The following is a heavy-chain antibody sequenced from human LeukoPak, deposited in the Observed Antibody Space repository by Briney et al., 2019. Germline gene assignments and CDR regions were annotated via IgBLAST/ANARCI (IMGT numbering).Heavy chain of an antibody. J-gene: IGHJ6*03. CDR1: GGSISSGGYY. D-gene: IGHD3/OR15-3a*01. V-gene: IGHV4-31*03. CDR2: IYYSGST. CDR3: ARLGRFLDCCGYYYYMDV. Sequence: SETLSLTCTVSGGSISSGGYYWSWIRQHPGKGLEWIGYIYYSGSTYYNPSLKSRVTISVDTSKNQFSLKLSSVTAADTAVYYCARLGRFLDCCGYYYYMDVWGKGTTVTVSS.